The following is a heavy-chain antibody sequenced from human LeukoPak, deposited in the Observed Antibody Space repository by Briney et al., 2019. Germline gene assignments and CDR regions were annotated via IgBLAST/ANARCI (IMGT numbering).Heavy chain of an antibody. CDR2: MYLSGTT. CDR1: GDSINSLDL. D-gene: IGHD5-18*01. J-gene: IGHJ3*02. CDR3: ARSRSGYSYDHAAFEI. V-gene: IGHV4-4*02. Sequence: SGTLSLTCAVSGDSINSLDLWSWVRQPPGKGLEWIGEMYLSGTTHSNPSVKSRVTISIDKSKNQFFLNLSSVTAADTAVYYCARSRSGYSYDHAAFEIWGQGTMVTVSS.